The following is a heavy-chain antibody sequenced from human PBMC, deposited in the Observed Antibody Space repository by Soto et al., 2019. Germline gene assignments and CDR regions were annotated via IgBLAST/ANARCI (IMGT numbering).Heavy chain of an antibody. Sequence: PSETLSLTCTVSGGSISSYYWSWIRQPPGKGLEWIGYIYYSGSTNYNPSLKSRVTISVDTSKNQFSLKLSSVTAADTAVCYCARVISSTIFGVVNGEWFDPWGQGTLVTVSS. D-gene: IGHD3-3*01. CDR2: IYYSGST. V-gene: IGHV4-59*01. CDR3: ARVISSTIFGVVNGEWFDP. J-gene: IGHJ5*02. CDR1: GGSISSYY.